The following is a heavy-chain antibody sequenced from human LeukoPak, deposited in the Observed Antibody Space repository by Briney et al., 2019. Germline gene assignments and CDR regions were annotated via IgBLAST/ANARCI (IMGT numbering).Heavy chain of an antibody. J-gene: IGHJ3*02. V-gene: IGHV3-20*04. D-gene: IGHD4-17*01. CDR1: GFTFDDYG. CDR2: INWNGGST. Sequence: GGSLRLSCAASGFTFDDYGMSWVRQAPGKGLEWVSGINWNGGSTGYADSVKGRFTISRDNAKNSLYLQVNSLRAEDTALYYCATREENDYGDYVGAFDIWGQGTMVTVSS. CDR3: ATREENDYGDYVGAFDI.